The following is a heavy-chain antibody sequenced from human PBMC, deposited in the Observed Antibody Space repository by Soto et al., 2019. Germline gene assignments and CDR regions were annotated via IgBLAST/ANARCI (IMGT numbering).Heavy chain of an antibody. V-gene: IGHV3-53*01. D-gene: IGHD3-22*01. CDR1: GFSVSSKY. J-gene: IGHJ4*02. CDR2: IYSGGST. Sequence: EVQLVESGGGLIQPGGSLRLSCVVSGFSVSSKYMTWVRQAPGKGLEWVSVIYSGGSTYYADSVKGRFTISRDNSKNTLFLQMNSLRAEDTAVYYCARERDSSGDILGYWGQGTLVTVSS. CDR3: ARERDSSGDILGY.